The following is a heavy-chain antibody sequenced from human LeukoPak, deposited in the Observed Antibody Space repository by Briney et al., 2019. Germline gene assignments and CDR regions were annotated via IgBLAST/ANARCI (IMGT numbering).Heavy chain of an antibody. J-gene: IGHJ4*02. CDR3: ARRPRYSSGWYYFDS. CDR2: INHSGST. D-gene: IGHD6-19*01. CDR1: GESFSGDY. V-gene: IGHV4-34*01. Sequence: SETLSLTCAVYGESFSGDYWNWIRQPPGKGLEWIGEINHSGSTNSNPSLKSRVTISVDRSKNQFSLKLSSVTAADTAVYYCARRPRYSSGWYYFDSWGQGTLVTVSS.